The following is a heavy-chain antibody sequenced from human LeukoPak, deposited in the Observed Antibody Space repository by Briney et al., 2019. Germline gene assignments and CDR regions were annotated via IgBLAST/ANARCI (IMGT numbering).Heavy chain of an antibody. D-gene: IGHD1-1*01. CDR3: ARFDTTGTDYYYGMDV. CDR1: GFTFSSYA. J-gene: IGHJ6*02. V-gene: IGHV3-30-3*01. CDR2: ISYDGNNK. Sequence: GRSLRLSCAASGFTFSSYAMHWVRQAPGKGLEWVAVISYDGNNKYYADSVKGRFTISRDNSKNTLYLQMNSLRAEDTAVYYCARFDTTGTDYYYGMDVWGQGTTVTVSS.